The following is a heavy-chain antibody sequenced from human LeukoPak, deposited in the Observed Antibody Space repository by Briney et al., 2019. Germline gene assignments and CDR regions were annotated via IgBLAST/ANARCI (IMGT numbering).Heavy chain of an antibody. Sequence: ASVKVSCKVSGYTLTELSMYWVRQAPGKGLEWMGGFNPEDGETIYAQKFQGRVTMTEDTSTDTAYMELRSLKSDDTAVYYCARDPVEIATTEFDYWGQGTLVTVSS. D-gene: IGHD5-24*01. V-gene: IGHV1-24*01. CDR3: ARDPVEIATTEFDY. J-gene: IGHJ4*02. CDR2: FNPEDGET. CDR1: GYTLTELS.